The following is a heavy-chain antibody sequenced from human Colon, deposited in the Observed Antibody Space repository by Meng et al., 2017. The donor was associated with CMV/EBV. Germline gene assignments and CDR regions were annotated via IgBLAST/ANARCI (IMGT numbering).Heavy chain of an antibody. CDR2: INTNTGNP. V-gene: IGHV7-4-1*02. CDR1: GYTFSNYH. Sequence: ASLKVSCKASGYTFSNYHVNWVRQAPGQGLEWMGWINTNTGNPTYAQGFIGRFVFSLATSISTAYLQISGLKAEDTAVYYCSASFDYWGQGTLVTVSS. CDR3: SASFDY. D-gene: IGHD3-16*01. J-gene: IGHJ4*02.